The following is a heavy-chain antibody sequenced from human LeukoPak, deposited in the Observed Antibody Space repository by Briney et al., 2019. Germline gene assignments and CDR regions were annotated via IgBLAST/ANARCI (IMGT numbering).Heavy chain of an antibody. CDR2: FSGSGEST. D-gene: IGHD2-2*01. J-gene: IGHJ4*02. CDR3: ARDRRVGCSFTTCYLFDY. V-gene: IGHV3-23*01. CDR1: GFTFNSYA. Sequence: GGSLRLSCAASGFTFNSYAMSWVRQAPGEGLEWVSLFSGSGESTYYTDSVKGRFTISRDNSKNTLYLQMNSLRAEDTAVYYCARDRRVGCSFTTCYLFDYWGQGTLVTVSS.